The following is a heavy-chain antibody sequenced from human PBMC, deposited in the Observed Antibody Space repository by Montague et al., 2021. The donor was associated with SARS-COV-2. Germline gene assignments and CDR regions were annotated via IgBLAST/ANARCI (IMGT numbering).Heavy chain of an antibody. D-gene: IGHD4-17*01. CDR2: INHSGSS. Sequence: TLSLTCAVYGVSFSDCFWCWIRQPPGKGLEWFGEINHSGSSTYSPSLRFRVSMSIDTSKNHFSLHLMSLTAADAAVYYCERVNYGEVDYWGPGTLVTVSS. J-gene: IGHJ4*02. V-gene: IGHV4-34*01. CDR3: ERVNYGEVDY. CDR1: GVSFSDCF.